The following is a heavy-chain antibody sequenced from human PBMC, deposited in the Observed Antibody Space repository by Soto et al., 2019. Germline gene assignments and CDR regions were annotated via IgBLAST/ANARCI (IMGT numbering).Heavy chain of an antibody. Sequence: PGGSLRLSCAASGSTFSSYAMHWVRQAPGKGLEWVAVISYDGSNKYYADSVKGRFTISRDNSKNTLYLQMNSLRAEDTAVYYCAVQGGYSYGGFDYWGQGTLVTVSS. V-gene: IGHV3-30-3*01. J-gene: IGHJ4*02. D-gene: IGHD5-18*01. CDR3: AVQGGYSYGGFDY. CDR2: ISYDGSNK. CDR1: GSTFSSYA.